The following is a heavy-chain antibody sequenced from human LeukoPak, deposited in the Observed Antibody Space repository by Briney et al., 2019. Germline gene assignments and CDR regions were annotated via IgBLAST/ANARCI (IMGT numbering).Heavy chain of an antibody. V-gene: IGHV3-23*01. Sequence: PGGSLRPSCAGSGFTFSSYGMSWVRQAPGKGLEWVSGISGSGDSTYYADSVKGRFTISRDNSKNTLYMQMNSLRVEDTAVYYCAKGGPLGDTNRFDQWGQGTLVSVSS. CDR1: GFTFSSYG. CDR3: AKGGPLGDTNRFDQ. CDR2: ISGSGDST. J-gene: IGHJ4*02. D-gene: IGHD2-8*01.